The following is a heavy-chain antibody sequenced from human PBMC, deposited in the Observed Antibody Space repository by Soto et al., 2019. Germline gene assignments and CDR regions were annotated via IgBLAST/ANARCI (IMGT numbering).Heavy chain of an antibody. Sequence: PGGSLRLSCAASGFTFSRFELHWVRQAPGKGLEWISYISSSGSTAYYASSVEGRFTISRDNANNSVYVQMDSLRAEDTALYYCTRAAWFPYLSFYWGQGALVTVSS. CDR2: ISSSGSTA. J-gene: IGHJ4*02. V-gene: IGHV3-48*03. D-gene: IGHD3-10*01. CDR1: GFTFSRFE. CDR3: TRAAWFPYLSFY.